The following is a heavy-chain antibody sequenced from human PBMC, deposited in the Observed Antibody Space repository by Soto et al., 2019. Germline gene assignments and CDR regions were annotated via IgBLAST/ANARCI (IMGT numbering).Heavy chain of an antibody. Sequence: PGGSLRLSCAASGFTFSSYAMHWVRQAPGKGLEWVAVISYDGSNKNYADSVKGRFTIPRDNSKNTLYLQMNSLRAEDTAVYYCARGYDFWSGYYYPYGMDVWGQGTTVTVSS. CDR1: GFTFSSYA. J-gene: IGHJ6*02. V-gene: IGHV3-30-3*01. D-gene: IGHD3-3*01. CDR3: ARGYDFWSGYYYPYGMDV. CDR2: ISYDGSNK.